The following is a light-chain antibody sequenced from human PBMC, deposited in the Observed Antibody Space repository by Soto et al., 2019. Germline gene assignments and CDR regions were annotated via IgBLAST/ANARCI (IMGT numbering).Light chain of an antibody. CDR2: DAS. Sequence: EMVMTQSPATLSVSPGERATLSCSASQSVSSNLAWYQQRPGQAPRLLIYDASTRATGNPARFSGSGSGTEFTLTISSLQSEDFAVYYCQQYNNWPRTFGQGTKVEIK. V-gene: IGKV3-15*01. CDR1: QSVSSN. CDR3: QQYNNWPRT. J-gene: IGKJ1*01.